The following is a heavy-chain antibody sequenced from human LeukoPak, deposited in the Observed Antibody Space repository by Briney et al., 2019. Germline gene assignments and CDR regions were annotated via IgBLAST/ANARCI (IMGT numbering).Heavy chain of an antibody. D-gene: IGHD3-22*01. J-gene: IGHJ4*02. V-gene: IGHV1-46*01. CDR3: ARGSFAGTGGYYASNPFFDY. CDR1: GYTFTTYY. Sequence: GAPVKVSCKASGYTFTTYYIHWVRQAPGQGLEWVGIINPSGGDTKYAQKFQGRVTLIRDTSTSTVSMELSSLRSEDTAVYYCARGSFAGTGGYYASNPFFDYWGQGTLVTVSS. CDR2: INPSGGDT.